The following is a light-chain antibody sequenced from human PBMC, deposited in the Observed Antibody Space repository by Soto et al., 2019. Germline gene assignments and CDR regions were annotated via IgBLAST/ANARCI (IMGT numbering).Light chain of an antibody. Sequence: DIQMTQSASTLSASVGDRVTITCRASQTISNWLAWYQQKPGKAPKLLIYDASSLEGGVPSRFSGSGSGTEFTLTLSSLQPDDFATYYCQQYNSYWTFGQGTKV. CDR2: DAS. CDR1: QTISNW. CDR3: QQYNSYWT. V-gene: IGKV1-5*01. J-gene: IGKJ1*01.